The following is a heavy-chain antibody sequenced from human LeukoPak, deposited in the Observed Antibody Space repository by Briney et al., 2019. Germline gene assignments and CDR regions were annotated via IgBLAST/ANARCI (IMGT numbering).Heavy chain of an antibody. Sequence: ASVKVSCKASGYTFTSYYVHWVRQAPGQGLEWMGIINPSGGNTSYAQKFQGRVTMTRDTSTSTVYMELSSLRSEDTAVYYCARVERYCSGGSCYPRVGYFDYWGKGTLVTVSS. J-gene: IGHJ4*02. CDR3: ARVERYCSGGSCYPRVGYFDY. V-gene: IGHV1-46*01. CDR2: INPSGGNT. CDR1: GYTFTSYY. D-gene: IGHD2-15*01.